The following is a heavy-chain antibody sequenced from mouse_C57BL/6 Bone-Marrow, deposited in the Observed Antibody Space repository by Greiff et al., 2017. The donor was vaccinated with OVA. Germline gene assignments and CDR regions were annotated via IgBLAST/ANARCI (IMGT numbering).Heavy chain of an antibody. CDR1: GFTFSSYA. Sequence: DVQLVESGGGLVKPGGSLKLSCAASGFTFSSYAMSWVRQTPEKRLEWVATISDGGSYTYYPDNVKGRFTISRDNAKNNLYLQMSHLKSEDTAMYYCARAIRKYFDYWGQGTTLTVSS. J-gene: IGHJ2*01. CDR2: ISDGGSYT. V-gene: IGHV5-4*01. CDR3: ARAIRKYFDY.